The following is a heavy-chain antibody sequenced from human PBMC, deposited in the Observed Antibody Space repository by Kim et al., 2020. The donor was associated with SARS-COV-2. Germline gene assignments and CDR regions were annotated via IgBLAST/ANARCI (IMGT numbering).Heavy chain of an antibody. Sequence: ASVKVSCKASGYTFTSYGISWVRQAPGQGLEWMGWISAYNGNTNYAQKLQGRVTMTTDTSTSTAYMELRSLRSDDTAVYYCARDQDYYGSGSYFLFYYYYYGMDVWGQGTTVTVSS. CDR3: ARDQDYYGSGSYFLFYYYYYGMDV. D-gene: IGHD3-10*01. CDR2: ISAYNGNT. CDR1: GYTFTSYG. J-gene: IGHJ6*02. V-gene: IGHV1-18*04.